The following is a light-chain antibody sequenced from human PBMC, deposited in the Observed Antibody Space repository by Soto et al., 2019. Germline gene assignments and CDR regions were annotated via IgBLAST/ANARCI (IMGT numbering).Light chain of an antibody. V-gene: IGLV2-14*03. CDR2: HVT. CDR1: SSDIGHYDY. Sequence: QSALTQPASVSLSPGQSITISCTGTSSDIGHYDYVSWYQQHPGKAPKLMIYHVTYRPSGVSNRYSGPKSGNSASLTISGLQADDEADYYCCSLTTSHTYVFGSGTKVTVL. CDR3: CSLTTSHTYV. J-gene: IGLJ1*01.